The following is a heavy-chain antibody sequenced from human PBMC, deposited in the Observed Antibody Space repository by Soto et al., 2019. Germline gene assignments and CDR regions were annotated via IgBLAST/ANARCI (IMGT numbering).Heavy chain of an antibody. J-gene: IGHJ4*02. D-gene: IGHD5-12*01. CDR3: APHEYRGFVDRFEY. CDR2: IYRDGAN. CDR1: GASIKSGDNF. Sequence: SETLSLTCSVSGASIKSGDNFWTWIRQRPGKGLEWIGYIYRDGANYYNPSLKSRVSLSVDTSKNEFSLRVTPVTAADTAIYYCAPHEYRGFVDRFEYWGRGSLVT. V-gene: IGHV4-31*02.